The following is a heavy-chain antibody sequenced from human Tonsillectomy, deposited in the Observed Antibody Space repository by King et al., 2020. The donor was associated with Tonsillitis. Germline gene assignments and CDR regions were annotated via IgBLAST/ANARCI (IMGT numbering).Heavy chain of an antibody. CDR1: GGSISSYY. J-gene: IGHJ6*02. CDR2: IYYSGST. D-gene: IGHD2-2*01. Sequence: VQLQESGPGLVKPSETLSLTCTVSGGSISSYYWSWIRQPPGKGLEWIGYIYYSGSTNYNPSLKSRVTISVDTSKNQFSLKLSSVTAADTAVYYCARVGYCSSTSCLHYYYYYGMDVWGQGTTFTVSS. V-gene: IGHV4-59*01. CDR3: ARVGYCSSTSCLHYYYYYGMDV.